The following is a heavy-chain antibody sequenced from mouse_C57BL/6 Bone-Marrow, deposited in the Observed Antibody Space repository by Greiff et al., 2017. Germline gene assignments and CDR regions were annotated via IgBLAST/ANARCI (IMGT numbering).Heavy chain of an antibody. D-gene: IGHD1-1*01. J-gene: IGHJ2*01. CDR1: GYTFTDYY. CDR2: INPNNGGT. V-gene: IGHV1-26*01. CDR3: ATRIYYYGSSDY. Sequence: VQLQQSGPELVKPGASVKISCKASGYTFTDYYMNWVKQNHGKSLEWIGDINPNNGGTSYNQTFKGKATLTVDKSSSTAYMELRSLTSEDSAVYYGATRIYYYGSSDYWGQGTTLTVSS.